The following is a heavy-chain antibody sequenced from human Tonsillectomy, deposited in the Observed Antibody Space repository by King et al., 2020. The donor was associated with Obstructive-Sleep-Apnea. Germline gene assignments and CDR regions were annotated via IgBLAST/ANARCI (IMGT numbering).Heavy chain of an antibody. J-gene: IGHJ5*02. CDR2: INQDGSEK. CDR3: ARHVAPPSGSRQLWFGELPYSWFDP. CDR1: GFPFSNYW. Sequence: VQLVESGGGLVQPGGSLRLSCAASGFPFSNYWMSWVRQAPGKGLEWVANINQDGSEKYYVDSVKGRFTISRDNAKNSLYPQMNSLRAEDTAVYYCARHVAPPSGSRQLWFGELPYSWFDPWGQGTLVTVSS. D-gene: IGHD3-10*01. V-gene: IGHV3-7*01.